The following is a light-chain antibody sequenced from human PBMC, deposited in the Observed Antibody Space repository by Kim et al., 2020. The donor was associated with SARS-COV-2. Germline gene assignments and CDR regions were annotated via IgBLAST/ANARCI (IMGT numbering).Light chain of an antibody. V-gene: IGLV1-44*01. J-gene: IGLJ2*01. Sequence: GPRVTISCSGSTSNFGSTTVTSYPQLPGTAPKLLIYSNNLRPSGVPDRFSGSKSGTSASLAISGLQSEDEADYYCAAWDDSLNGVVFGGGTQLTVL. CDR3: AAWDDSLNGVV. CDR2: SNN. CDR1: TSNFGSTT.